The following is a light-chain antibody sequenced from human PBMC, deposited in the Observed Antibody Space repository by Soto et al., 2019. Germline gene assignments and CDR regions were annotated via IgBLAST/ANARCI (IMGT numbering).Light chain of an antibody. CDR1: QSLEYSDGNTY. CDR2: RVS. CDR3: MQGTHWPPT. Sequence: DAVMTQSPLSLPVSPGQSASISCRSSQSLEYSDGNTYLSWFQQRPGQSPRRLIYRVSNRDSGVPDRVGGSGSGADYTLTISRVEAEDVGVYYCMQGTHWPPTFDQGTKVEI. V-gene: IGKV2-30*01. J-gene: IGKJ1*01.